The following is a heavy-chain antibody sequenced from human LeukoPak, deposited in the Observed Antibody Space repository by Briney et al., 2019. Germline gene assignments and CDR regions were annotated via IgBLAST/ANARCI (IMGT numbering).Heavy chain of an antibody. CDR3: ASRGYCGGDCYDAFDI. CDR2: ISGSGGST. V-gene: IGHV3-23*01. Sequence: GGSLRLSCAASGFTFSSYAMSWVRQAPGKGLEWVSAISGSGGSTYYADSVKGRFTISRDNSKNTLYLQMNSLRAEDTAVYYCASRGYCGGDCYDAFDIWGQGTMVTVSS. J-gene: IGHJ3*02. CDR1: GFTFSSYA. D-gene: IGHD2-21*01.